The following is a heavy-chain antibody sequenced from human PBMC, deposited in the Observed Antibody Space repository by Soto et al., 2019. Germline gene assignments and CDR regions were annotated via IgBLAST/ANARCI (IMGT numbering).Heavy chain of an antibody. V-gene: IGHV4-59*01. CDR1: GDSISPYY. CDR2: IYYSAST. J-gene: IGHJ4*02. Sequence: NPSETLSLTCTVSGDSISPYYWSWIRQTPSKGLEWIGYIYYSASTNYNPYLKSRVTLSVDTSKNQLSLQLSSVTAADTAVYYCARGSEYSRSGDFDYWGQGNLVTVSS. CDR3: ARGSEYSRSGDFDY. D-gene: IGHD6-6*01.